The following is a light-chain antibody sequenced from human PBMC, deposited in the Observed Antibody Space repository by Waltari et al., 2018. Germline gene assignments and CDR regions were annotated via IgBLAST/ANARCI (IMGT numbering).Light chain of an antibody. Sequence: HSALTQPASVSGSPGQSITIPCTGTSSDIGFYTFFSWYQQHPGKASKVMIYHVSNRPSGVSNRFSGSKSGNTASLTISGLQPEDEADYYCASETSTTTLYVCGSGTKVTVL. CDR1: SSDIGFYTF. CDR2: HVS. V-gene: IGLV2-14*03. CDR3: ASETSTTTLYV. J-gene: IGLJ1*01.